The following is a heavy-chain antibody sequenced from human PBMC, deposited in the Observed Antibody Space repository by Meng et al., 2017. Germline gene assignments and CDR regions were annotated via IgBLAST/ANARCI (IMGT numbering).Heavy chain of an antibody. CDR3: ARVGWFGELLRDHDAFDI. Sequence: GGSLRLSCAASGFTFSSYEMNWVRQAPGKGLEWVSYISSSGSTIYYADSVKGRFTISRDNAKNSLYLQMNSLRAEDTAVYYCARVGWFGELLRDHDAFDIWGQGTMVTVSS. J-gene: IGHJ3*02. CDR1: GFTFSSYE. D-gene: IGHD3-10*01. CDR2: ISSSGSTI. V-gene: IGHV3-48*03.